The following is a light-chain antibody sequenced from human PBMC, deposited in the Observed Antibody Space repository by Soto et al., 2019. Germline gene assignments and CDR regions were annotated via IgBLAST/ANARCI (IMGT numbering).Light chain of an antibody. V-gene: IGLV2-14*01. Sequence: QSALTQPASVSGSPGQSMTISCTGTSSDVGGYNYVSWYQQHPGKAPKLIICEVSNRPSGVSNRFSGSKSGNTASLAISGLQTEDEADYYCSSFTSSRTYVFGTGTKVTVL. J-gene: IGLJ1*01. CDR3: SSFTSSRTYV. CDR1: SSDVGGYNY. CDR2: EVS.